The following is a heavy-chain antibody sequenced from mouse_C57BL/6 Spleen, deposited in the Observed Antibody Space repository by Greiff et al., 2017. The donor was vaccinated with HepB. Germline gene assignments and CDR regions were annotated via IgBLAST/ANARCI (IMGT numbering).Heavy chain of an antibody. CDR3: ARSIYYDYDETYYYAMDY. CDR1: GFTFSDYG. D-gene: IGHD2-4*01. V-gene: IGHV5-17*01. Sequence: EVQGVESGGGLVKPGGSLKLSCAASGFTFSDYGMHWVRQAPEKGLEWVAYISSGSSTIYYADTVKGRFTISRDNAKNTLFLQMTSLRSEDTAMYYCARSIYYDYDETYYYAMDYWGQGTSVTVSS. J-gene: IGHJ4*01. CDR2: ISSGSSTI.